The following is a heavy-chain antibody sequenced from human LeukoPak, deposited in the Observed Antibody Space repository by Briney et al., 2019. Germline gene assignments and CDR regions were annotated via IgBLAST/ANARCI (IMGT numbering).Heavy chain of an antibody. CDR1: GGSISSSNYY. J-gene: IGHJ4*02. Sequence: SETLSLTCTVSGGSISSSNYYWAWIRQPPRKGLEWIGSIYYSGTTYYNPSLKSRITIFVDTSKNQFSLKLSSVTAADTAVYYCARTPPRSALYFDYWGQGTLVTVSS. CDR3: ARTPPRSALYFDY. V-gene: IGHV4-39*07. CDR2: IYYSGTT.